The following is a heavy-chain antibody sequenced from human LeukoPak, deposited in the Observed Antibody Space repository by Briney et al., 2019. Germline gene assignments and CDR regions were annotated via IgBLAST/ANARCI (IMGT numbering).Heavy chain of an antibody. CDR1: GGSISSYY. Sequence: SETLSLTCSVSGGSISSYYWNWIRQPPGKGLEWIGYIYYSGDTNYNPSLKSRVTISVDTSKNQFSLKLNSVTAADTAVYFCARGSRGDGAAFDIWGQGTMVTVSS. J-gene: IGHJ3*02. CDR2: IYYSGDT. V-gene: IGHV4-59*01. CDR3: ARGSRGDGAAFDI. D-gene: IGHD7-27*01.